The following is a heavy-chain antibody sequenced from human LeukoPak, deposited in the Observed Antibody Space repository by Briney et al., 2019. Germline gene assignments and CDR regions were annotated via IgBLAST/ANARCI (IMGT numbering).Heavy chain of an antibody. J-gene: IGHJ4*02. D-gene: IGHD2-2*01. CDR1: GDSVSSNSAA. CDR2: TYYRSKWYH. Sequence: SQTLSLTCAISGDSVSSNSAAWNWIRQSPTRGLEWRGRTYYRSKWYHDYAVSVKSRVTINPDTSKNQFSLQLNSVIPEDTAMYYCARGGIGYCSSSSCYFDYWGRGTLVTVSS. CDR3: ARGGIGYCSSSSCYFDY. V-gene: IGHV6-1*01.